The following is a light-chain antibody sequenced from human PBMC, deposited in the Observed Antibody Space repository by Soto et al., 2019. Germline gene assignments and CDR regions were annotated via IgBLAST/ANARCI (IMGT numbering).Light chain of an antibody. CDR2: DAS. V-gene: IGKV1-5*01. J-gene: IGKJ1*01. CDR3: QQYNSYWT. CDR1: QSISSW. Sequence: DIQMTQSASTLSASVGDRVTITCRASQSISSWLAWYQQKPGRAPKLLIYDASTLESGVPSRFSGRGSGTEFTLTISSLQPDDFATYYCQQYNSYWTFGQRTKV.